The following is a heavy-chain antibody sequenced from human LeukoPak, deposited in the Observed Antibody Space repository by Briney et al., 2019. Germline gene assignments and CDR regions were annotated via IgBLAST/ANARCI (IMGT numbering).Heavy chain of an antibody. D-gene: IGHD4-23*01. CDR3: ARVYGGNPDY. CDR1: GFTFSSYE. V-gene: IGHV3-48*03. CDR2: ISSTGKTI. J-gene: IGHJ4*02. Sequence: PGGSLRLSCAASGFTFSSYEMNWVRQAPGEGLEWISYISSTGKTIYYADSVKGRFIISRDNAKNSLYLQMNSLRVEDTAVYYCARVYGGNPDYWGQGTLVTVSS.